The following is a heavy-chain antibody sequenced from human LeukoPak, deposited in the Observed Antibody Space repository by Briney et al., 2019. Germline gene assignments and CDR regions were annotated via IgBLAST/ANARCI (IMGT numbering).Heavy chain of an antibody. Sequence: ASVKVSCKASGYTFTGYYMHWVRQAPGQGLEWMGWINPNSGGTNYAQKVQGRVTMTRETSISTAYMELSRLRADDTAVYYCARGVRIAVAGTISLGYWGQGALVTVSS. CDR3: ARGVRIAVAGTISLGY. CDR2: INPNSGGT. D-gene: IGHD6-19*01. V-gene: IGHV1-2*02. CDR1: GYTFTGYY. J-gene: IGHJ4*02.